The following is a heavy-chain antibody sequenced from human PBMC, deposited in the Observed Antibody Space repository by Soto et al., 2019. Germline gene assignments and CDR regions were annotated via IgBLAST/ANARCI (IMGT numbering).Heavy chain of an antibody. J-gene: IGHJ6*02. V-gene: IGHV3-64*01. Sequence: GGSLRLSCAASGFTFSSYSMHWVRQAPGKGLGYVSAISSYGGSTNYANSVKGRFTISRDNSKNTLYLQMGSLRAEDMAVYYCAKGVNSYGMDVWGQGTTVTVSS. CDR3: AKGVNSYGMDV. D-gene: IGHD1-20*01. CDR2: ISSYGGST. CDR1: GFTFSSYS.